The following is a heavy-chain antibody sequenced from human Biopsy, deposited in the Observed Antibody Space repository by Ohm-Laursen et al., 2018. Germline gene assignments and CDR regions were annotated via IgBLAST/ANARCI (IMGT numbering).Heavy chain of an antibody. CDR1: GGSITSYY. CDR2: TYKGGNT. V-gene: IGHV4-4*07. CDR3: ARDLPSPYYYAMDV. Sequence: SDTLSLTCTVSGGSITSYYWSWIRQPAGKGLEWIGHTYKGGNTNHNPSLKSRVSMSVDTSKNQLSLTLRSVTAADTAVYYCARDLPSPYYYAMDVWGQGTTVTVSS. J-gene: IGHJ6*02.